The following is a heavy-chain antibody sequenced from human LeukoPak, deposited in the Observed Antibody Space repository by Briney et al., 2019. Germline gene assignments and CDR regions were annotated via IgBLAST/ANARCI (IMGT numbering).Heavy chain of an antibody. CDR1: GDSISSTNYY. Sequence: SETLSLTCAVSGDSISSTNYYWGWIRQPPGKGLEWIGSIYSGSTYYNPPLESRVTIPVDTSKNQFSLKLSSVTAADTAVYYCATSGWYSLPGVYWGQGSLVTVSS. V-gene: IGHV4-39*01. CDR3: ATSGWYSLPGVY. D-gene: IGHD6-19*01. CDR2: IYSGST. J-gene: IGHJ4*02.